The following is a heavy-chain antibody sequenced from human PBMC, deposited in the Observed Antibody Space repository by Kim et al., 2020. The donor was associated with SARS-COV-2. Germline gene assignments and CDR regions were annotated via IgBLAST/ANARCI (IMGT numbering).Heavy chain of an antibody. CDR2: ISDSGGWT. V-gene: IGHV3-23*01. CDR1: GFTFRNYG. CDR3: ARTYYNRGWPA. Sequence: GGSLRLSCEASGFTFRNYGVNWVRQAPGKGLEWVSSISDSGGWTSYADSVKGRFAVSRDISKNTLYLQMNSLRAEDTAVYFCARTYYNRGWPAWGQGTLV. J-gene: IGHJ5*02. D-gene: IGHD6-25*01.